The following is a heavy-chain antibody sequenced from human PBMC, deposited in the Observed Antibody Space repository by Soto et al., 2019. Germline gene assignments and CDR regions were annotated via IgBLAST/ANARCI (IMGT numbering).Heavy chain of an antibody. J-gene: IGHJ6*02. CDR2: IYYSGST. D-gene: IGHD4-4*01. Sequence: SETLSLTCTVSGGSISSGGYYWSWIRQHPGKGLEWIGYIYYSGSTYYNPSLKSRVTISVDTSKNQFSLKLSSVTAADTAVYYCAIGNSNYYGMDVWGQGTTVTVSS. V-gene: IGHV4-31*03. CDR3: AIGNSNYYGMDV. CDR1: GGSISSGGYY.